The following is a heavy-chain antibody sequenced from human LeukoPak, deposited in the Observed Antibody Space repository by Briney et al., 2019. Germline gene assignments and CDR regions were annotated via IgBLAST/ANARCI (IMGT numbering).Heavy chain of an antibody. CDR3: ARDGQWLAHTAFDI. J-gene: IGHJ3*02. CDR1: GVTFSSYS. D-gene: IGHD6-19*01. CDR2: ISSSSSYI. V-gene: IGHV3-21*01. Sequence: GGSLRLSCAASGVTFSSYSMNWVRHAPGKGLEWVSSISSSSSYIYYADSVKGRFTISRDNAKNSLYLQMNSLRAEDTAVYYCARDGQWLAHTAFDIWGQGTMVTVSS.